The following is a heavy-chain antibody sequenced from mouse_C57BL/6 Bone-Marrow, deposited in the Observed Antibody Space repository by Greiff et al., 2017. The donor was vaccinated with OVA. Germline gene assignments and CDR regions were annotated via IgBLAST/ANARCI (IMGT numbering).Heavy chain of an antibody. V-gene: IGHV1-76*01. CDR2: IYPGSGNT. Sequence: QVQLKESGAELVRPGASVKLSCKASGYTFTDYYINWVKQRPGQGLEWIARIYPGSGNTYYNEKFKGKATLTAEKSSSTAYMQLSSLTSEDSAVYFWAREGTYYDYLYYAMDYWGQGTSVTVSS. J-gene: IGHJ4*01. D-gene: IGHD2-4*01. CDR1: GYTFTDYY. CDR3: AREGTYYDYLYYAMDY.